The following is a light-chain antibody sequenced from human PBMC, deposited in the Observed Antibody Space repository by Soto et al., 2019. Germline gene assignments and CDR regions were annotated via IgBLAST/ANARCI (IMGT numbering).Light chain of an antibody. CDR3: QQYNSCPWT. V-gene: IGKV1-5*03. CDR2: KAS. Sequence: IQITQSPSTLSGSVLDRVTITFRASQTISSWLAWYQQKPGKAPKLLIYKASSLESGVPSRFSGSGSGTEFTLTISSLQPDDFATYYCQQYNSCPWTFGQGTKVDIK. CDR1: QTISSW. J-gene: IGKJ1*01.